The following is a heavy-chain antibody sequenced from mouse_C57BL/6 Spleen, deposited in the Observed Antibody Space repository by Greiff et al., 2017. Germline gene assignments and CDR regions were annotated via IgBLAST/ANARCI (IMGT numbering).Heavy chain of an antibody. CDR1: GFTFSDYG. J-gene: IGHJ1*03. CDR3: AREDDYGDFDV. CDR2: ISGGSSTI. V-gene: IGHV5-17*01. Sequence: EVKLVESGGGLVKPGGSLKLSCAASGFTFSDYGMHWVRQAPERGLEWVAYISGGSSTIYYADTVKGRFTISRDNAKNTLFLQMTSLRSEDTAMYYCAREDDYGDFDVWGKGTTVTVSS. D-gene: IGHD2-3*01.